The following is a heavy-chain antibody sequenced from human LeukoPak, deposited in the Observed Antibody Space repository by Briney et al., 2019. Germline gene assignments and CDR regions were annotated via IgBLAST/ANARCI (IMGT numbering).Heavy chain of an antibody. Sequence: SSETLSLTCTVSGGSISSSYWSWIRQPPGKGLEWIGYIYYSGSTNYNPSLKSRVTISVDTSKNQFSLKLSSVTAADTAVYYCARVTQAVAGLDYWGQGTLVTVSS. V-gene: IGHV4-59*08. CDR2: IYYSGST. J-gene: IGHJ4*02. D-gene: IGHD6-19*01. CDR1: GGSISSSY. CDR3: ARVTQAVAGLDY.